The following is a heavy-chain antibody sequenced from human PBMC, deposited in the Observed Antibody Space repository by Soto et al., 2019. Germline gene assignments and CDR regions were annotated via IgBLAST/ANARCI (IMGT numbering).Heavy chain of an antibody. V-gene: IGHV1-46*01. CDR2: INPSGGST. D-gene: IGHD3-22*01. J-gene: IGHJ3*02. CDR1: GYTFTSYY. Sequence: QVQLVQSGAEVKKPGASVKVSCKASGYTFTSYYMHWVRQAPGQGLEWMGIINPSGGSTSYAQKVQGRVTMTRDTSTSTVYMELSSLRSEDTAVYYCARDPVLYYYDSSGYYQHLGGAFDIWGQGTMVTVSS. CDR3: ARDPVLYYYDSSGYYQHLGGAFDI.